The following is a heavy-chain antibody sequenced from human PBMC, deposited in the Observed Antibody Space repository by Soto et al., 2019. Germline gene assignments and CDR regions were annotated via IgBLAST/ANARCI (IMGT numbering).Heavy chain of an antibody. CDR3: ARPTYYYDSSGPPAY. CDR1: GFTFRSYW. CDR2: IQQDGTEK. J-gene: IGHJ4*02. V-gene: IGHV3-7*01. D-gene: IGHD3-22*01. Sequence: GESLKISCAASGFTFRSYWTAWIRQPPGKGLEWVANIQQDGTEKNYVDSVKGRFTISRDNAKNSLYLQMNSLRAEDTAVYYCARPTYYYDSSGPPAYWGQGTLVTVSS.